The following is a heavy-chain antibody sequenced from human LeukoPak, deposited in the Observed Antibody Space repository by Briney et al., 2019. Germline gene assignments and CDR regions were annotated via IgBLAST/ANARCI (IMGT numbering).Heavy chain of an antibody. V-gene: IGHV3-48*03. CDR1: GFTFSSYE. CDR3: AREHYYDSSGYYFY. CDR2: ISSGGGTI. Sequence: PGGSLRLSCAASGFTFSSYEMNWVRQAPGKGLEWVSYISSGGGTIYYADSVKGRFTISRDNAKNSLYLQMNSLRAEDTAVYYCAREHYYDSSGYYFYWGQGTLVTVSS. D-gene: IGHD3-22*01. J-gene: IGHJ4*02.